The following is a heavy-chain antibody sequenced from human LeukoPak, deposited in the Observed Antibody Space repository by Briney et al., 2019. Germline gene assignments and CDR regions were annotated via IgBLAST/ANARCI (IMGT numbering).Heavy chain of an antibody. J-gene: IGHJ4*02. Sequence: SGTLSLTCGVFGGSSSGYYWTWIRQSPGKGLEWIGEIDYSGSTNYNPSLKSRVTISVDTSKNQFSLRLSSVTAADTAVYYCARGRYYFDSSGYDYWGQGTLVTVSS. CDR2: IDYSGST. CDR3: ARGRYYFDSSGYDY. D-gene: IGHD3-22*01. V-gene: IGHV4-34*01. CDR1: GGSSSGYY.